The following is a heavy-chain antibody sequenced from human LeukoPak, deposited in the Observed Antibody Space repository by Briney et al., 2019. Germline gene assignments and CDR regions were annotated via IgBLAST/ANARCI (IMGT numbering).Heavy chain of an antibody. D-gene: IGHD6-19*01. CDR2: PSSDGITK. V-gene: IGHV3-30-3*01. CDR3: ARGLYNSGWYIWDY. Sequence: GGSLRLSCAASGFTFSTYAMHWVRQAPGKGLEWVALPSSDGITKFYADSVKGRFTISRDNSKNTVYLQMNSLRAEDTAMYYCARGLYNSGWYIWDYWGQGTLVTVSS. CDR1: GFTFSTYA. J-gene: IGHJ4*02.